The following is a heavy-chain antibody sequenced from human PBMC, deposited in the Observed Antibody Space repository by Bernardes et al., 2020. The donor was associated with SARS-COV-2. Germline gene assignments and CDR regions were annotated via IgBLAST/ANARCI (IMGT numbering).Heavy chain of an antibody. V-gene: IGHV3-74*01. CDR2: INRDGTTI. CDR1: GFTFGLDW. CDR3: ARDPAITSGYDPGVDY. D-gene: IGHD5-12*01. J-gene: IGHJ4*02. Sequence: GGSLRLSCAASGFTFGLDWMHWVRQAPGKGLVWVARINRDGTTINHADSVRGRFTISRDNAKNSLYLQMNSLRAEDTAVYYCARDPAITSGYDPGVDYWGQGTLVTVSS.